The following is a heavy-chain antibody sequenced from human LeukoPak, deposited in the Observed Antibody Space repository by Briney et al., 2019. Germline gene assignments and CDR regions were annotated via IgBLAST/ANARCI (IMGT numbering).Heavy chain of an antibody. CDR1: GYTFTGYY. D-gene: IGHD3-10*01. CDR3: AKESGAY. CDR2: IRYDGSNK. V-gene: IGHV3-30*02. Sequence: SCKASGYTFTGYYMHWVRQSPGKGLEWVAFIRYDGSNKYYADSVKGRFTISRDNSKNTLYLQMNSLRAEDTAVYYCAKESGAYWGQGTLVTVSS. J-gene: IGHJ4*02.